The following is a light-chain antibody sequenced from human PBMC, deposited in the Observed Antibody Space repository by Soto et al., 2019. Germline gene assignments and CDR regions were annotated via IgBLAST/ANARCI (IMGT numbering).Light chain of an antibody. Sequence: DIQMTQSPSSLSASIGDRTTITCRASQGISTYLAWYQQKPGKVPCLLIFGASTLQSGVPTRFSGNGSGADCSLTIRNLQPQGVATYYCQKYNSAPWAIGQRNKVESK. CDR2: GAS. V-gene: IGKV1-27*01. CDR3: QKYNSAPWA. J-gene: IGKJ1*01. CDR1: QGISTY.